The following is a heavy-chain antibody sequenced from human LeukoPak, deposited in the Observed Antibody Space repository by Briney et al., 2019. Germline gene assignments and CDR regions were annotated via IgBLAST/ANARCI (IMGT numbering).Heavy chain of an antibody. Sequence: GGSLRLSCAASGFTFSSYAMTWVRQAPGTGLEWVSGISGSGHTTYYADSVKGRFTISRDNAKNSLYLQMNSLRDEDTAVYYCARRQPSNNYYGMDVWGQGTTVTVSS. CDR1: GFTFSSYA. J-gene: IGHJ6*02. CDR2: ISGSGHTT. CDR3: ARRQPSNNYYGMDV. V-gene: IGHV3-23*01. D-gene: IGHD6-13*01.